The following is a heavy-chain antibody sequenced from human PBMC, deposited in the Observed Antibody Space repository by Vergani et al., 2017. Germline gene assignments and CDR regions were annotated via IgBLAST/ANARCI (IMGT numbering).Heavy chain of an antibody. CDR3: ARGRVTTVFSRSNPTAVSVVGMREILNWYFDL. CDR2: INQSGST. D-gene: IGHD4-17*01. V-gene: IGHV4-34*01. J-gene: IGHJ2*01. CDR1: GGSFSGYY. Sequence: QVQLQQWGAGLLKASGTLSLTCAVYGGSFSGYYWRWVRQPPGKGLEWIGEINQSGSTNYNPSLKSRLTISVDTSKNQFALQLSAGTAADTAVYYCARGRVTTVFSRSNPTAVSVVGMREILNWYFDLWGRGTLVTVSS.